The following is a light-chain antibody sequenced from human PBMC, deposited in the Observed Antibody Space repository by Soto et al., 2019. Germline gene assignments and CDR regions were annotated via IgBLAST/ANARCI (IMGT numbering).Light chain of an antibody. Sequence: EIVLTQSPGTLSLSPGERATLSCRASQSVSNNYLAWYQQEPGQAPRRLIFGASGRATGIPDRFSGSGSGTDFTLTISRLEPEDFAVYYCQQYGTSPTFGQGTKVEIK. J-gene: IGKJ1*01. V-gene: IGKV3-20*01. CDR3: QQYGTSPT. CDR1: QSVSNNY. CDR2: GAS.